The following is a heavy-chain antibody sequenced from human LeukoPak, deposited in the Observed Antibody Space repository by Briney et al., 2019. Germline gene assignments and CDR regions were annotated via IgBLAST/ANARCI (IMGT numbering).Heavy chain of an antibody. V-gene: IGHV4-39*07. CDR2: IYYSGST. J-gene: IGHJ4*02. Sequence: SETLSLTCTASGGSISSSSYYWGWIRQPPGKGLEWIGSIYYSGSTYYNPSLKSRVTISVDTSKNQFSLKLSSVTAADTAVYYCARAQAVPAAVFDYWGQGTLVTVSS. CDR3: ARAQAVPAAVFDY. D-gene: IGHD2-2*01. CDR1: GGSISSSSYY.